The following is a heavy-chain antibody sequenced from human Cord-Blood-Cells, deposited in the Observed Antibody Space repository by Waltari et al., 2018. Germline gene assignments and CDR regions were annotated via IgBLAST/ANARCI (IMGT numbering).Heavy chain of an antibody. CDR3: ARRGIAAAGDAFDI. CDR2: IYYSGST. Sequence: QLQLQESGPGLVKPSETLSLTCPVSGASISSSSYYWGWIRQPPGKGLEWIGSIYYSGSTYYNPSLKSRVTISVDTSKNQFSLKLSSVTAADTAVYYCARRGIAAAGDAFDIWGQGTMVTVSS. V-gene: IGHV4-39*01. J-gene: IGHJ3*02. D-gene: IGHD6-13*01. CDR1: GASISSSSYY.